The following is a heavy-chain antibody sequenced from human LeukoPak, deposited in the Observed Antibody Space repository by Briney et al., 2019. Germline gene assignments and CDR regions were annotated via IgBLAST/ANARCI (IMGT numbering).Heavy chain of an antibody. CDR1: GFTFSSYS. CDR2: ISSSSSTI. J-gene: IGHJ4*02. D-gene: IGHD3-22*01. V-gene: IGHV3-48*04. Sequence: GGSLRLSCAASGFTFSSYSMNWVRQAPGKGLEWVSYISSSSSTIYYADSVKGRFTISRDNAKNSLYLQMNSLRAEDTAVYYCARGDHSGYYYDSSGYYHDYWGQGTLVTVSS. CDR3: ARGDHSGYYYDSSGYYHDY.